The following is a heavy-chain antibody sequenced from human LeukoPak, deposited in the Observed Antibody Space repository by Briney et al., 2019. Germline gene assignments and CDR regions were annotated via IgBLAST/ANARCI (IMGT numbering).Heavy chain of an antibody. V-gene: IGHV3-23*01. D-gene: IGHD3-3*01. CDR3: AKATKYDFWSGYYTDY. Sequence: QTGGSLRLSCAASGFTFSSYAMSWVRQAPGKGLEWVSAISGSGGSTYYADSVKGRFTISRDNSENTLYLQMNSLRAEDTAVYYCAKATKYDFWSGYYTDYWGQGTLVTVSS. CDR2: ISGSGGST. J-gene: IGHJ4*02. CDR1: GFTFSSYA.